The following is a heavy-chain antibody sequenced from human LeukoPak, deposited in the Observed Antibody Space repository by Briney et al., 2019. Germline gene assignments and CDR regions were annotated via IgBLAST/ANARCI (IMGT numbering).Heavy chain of an antibody. CDR3: ARASTSADCLRFAFDV. V-gene: IGHV1-18*01. CDR1: GYTFTNYD. J-gene: IGHJ3*01. CDR2: INPFNGNT. D-gene: IGHD2-21*02. Sequence: ASVKVSCKASGYTFTNYDINWVRQAPGQGLEWMGWINPFNGNTNDAERFQGRVIMTTDTSTRTAYMELRSLRSDDTAVYYCARASTSADCLRFAFDVWGQGKMISVSS.